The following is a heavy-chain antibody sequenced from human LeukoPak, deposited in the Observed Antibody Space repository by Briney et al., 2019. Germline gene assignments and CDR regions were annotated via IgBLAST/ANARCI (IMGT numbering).Heavy chain of an antibody. CDR2: INAYDGNT. D-gene: IGHD3-10*01. Sequence: ASVKVSCKASGYTFTSYGISWVRQAPGQGLEWMGWINAYDGNTNSAQKLQGRVTMTTDTSTSTAYMELRSLRPDDTAVYYCARDGYGSGKGYFDYWGQGTLVTVSS. V-gene: IGHV1-18*01. CDR1: GYTFTSYG. J-gene: IGHJ4*02. CDR3: ARDGYGSGKGYFDY.